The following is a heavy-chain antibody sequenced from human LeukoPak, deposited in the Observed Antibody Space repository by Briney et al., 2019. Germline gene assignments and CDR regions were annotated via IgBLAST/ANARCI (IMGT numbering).Heavy chain of an antibody. CDR3: AKAEWELLWGAFDI. V-gene: IGHV3-33*06. Sequence: GRSLRLSCAASGFTFSSYGMHWVRQAPGEGLEWVAVIWYDGSNKYYADSVKGRFTISRDNSKNTLYLQMNSLRAEDTAVYYCAKAEWELLWGAFDIWGQGTMVTVSS. J-gene: IGHJ3*02. D-gene: IGHD1-26*01. CDR2: IWYDGSNK. CDR1: GFTFSSYG.